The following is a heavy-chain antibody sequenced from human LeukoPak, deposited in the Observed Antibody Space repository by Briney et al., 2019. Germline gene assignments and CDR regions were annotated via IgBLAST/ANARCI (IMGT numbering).Heavy chain of an antibody. Sequence: ASVKVSCEASGYTFTGYYMHWVRQAPGQGLEWMGWVNPNSGGTNYAQKFQGRVTMTRDTSISTAYMELSRLRSDDTAVYYCAVKHCSSTSCYIDYWGQGTLVTVSS. J-gene: IGHJ4*02. V-gene: IGHV1-2*02. CDR1: GYTFTGYY. CDR3: AVKHCSSTSCYIDY. D-gene: IGHD2-2*02. CDR2: VNPNSGGT.